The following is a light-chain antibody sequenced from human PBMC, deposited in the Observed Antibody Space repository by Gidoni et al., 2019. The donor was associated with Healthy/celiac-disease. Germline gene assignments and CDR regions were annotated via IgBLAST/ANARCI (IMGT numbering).Light chain of an antibody. J-gene: IGLJ2*01. CDR3: SSYTSSSTRV. CDR1: SSDVGGYNY. Sequence: QSALTQPASVSGSPGPPITISCTGTSSDVGGYNYVSWYQQHPGKAPKLMIYEVSNRPSGVSNRFSGSKSGNTASLTISGLQAEDEADYYCSSYTSSSTRVFGGGTKLTVL. CDR2: EVS. V-gene: IGLV2-14*01.